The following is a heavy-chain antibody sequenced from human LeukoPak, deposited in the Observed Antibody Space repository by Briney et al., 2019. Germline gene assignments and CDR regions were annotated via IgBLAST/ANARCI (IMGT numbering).Heavy chain of an antibody. CDR1: GFTFSTYW. D-gene: IGHD1-26*01. CDR3: ARDVGGSLDY. Sequence: RGGSLRLSCAASGFTFSTYWMAWVRQAPGKGLEWVANIKGDETAKHQADSVKGRFTISRDNAQNSVYLQMSSLRGDDTAVYYCARDVGGSLDYWGQGTLVTVSS. V-gene: IGHV3-7*01. CDR2: IKGDETAK. J-gene: IGHJ4*02.